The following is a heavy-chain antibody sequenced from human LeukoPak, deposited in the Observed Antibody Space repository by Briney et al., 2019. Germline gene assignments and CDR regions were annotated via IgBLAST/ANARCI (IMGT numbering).Heavy chain of an antibody. CDR1: GDSVSSNSAV. J-gene: IGHJ3*02. CDR2: TYYWSKWYY. V-gene: IGHV6-1*01. D-gene: IGHD3-22*01. Sequence: SHTLSLTCAISGDSVSSNSAVCNWIRQSPSRGLEWLGMTYYWSKWYYDYAVSVKSRVTVNPDTSKNQFSLHLTSVTLEDTAVYYCARDFTVIPLVAAFDIWGQGTMVSVSS. CDR3: ARDFTVIPLVAAFDI.